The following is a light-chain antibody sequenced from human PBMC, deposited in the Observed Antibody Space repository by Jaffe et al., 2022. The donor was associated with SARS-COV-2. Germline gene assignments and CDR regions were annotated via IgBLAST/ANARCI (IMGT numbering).Light chain of an antibody. J-gene: IGKJ4*01. V-gene: IGKV3-11*01. CDR3: QQRSNWPLT. CDR2: DAS. CDR1: QSVTTY. Sequence: EIVLTQSPATLSLSPGERATLSCRASQSVTTYLAWYKQKPGQAPRLLIHDASNRATGTPVRFSGSGSGTDFTLTISSLEPEDSAVYYCQQRSNWPLTFGGGTKVEI.